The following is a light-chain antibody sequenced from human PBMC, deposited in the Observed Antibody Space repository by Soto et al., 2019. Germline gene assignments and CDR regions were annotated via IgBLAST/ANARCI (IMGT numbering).Light chain of an antibody. V-gene: IGLV1-40*01. J-gene: IGLJ2*01. CDR2: VNS. CDR1: SSNIGAGYD. CDR3: QSYDNSLSVHVV. Sequence: QLVLTQPPSVSGAPGQRVTISCTGTSSNIGAGYDVHWYQQVPGTSPKLLIFVNSNRPSGVPDRFSGSKSGTSASLAITGLQAGDEADYYCQSYDNSLSVHVVFGGGTKLTVL.